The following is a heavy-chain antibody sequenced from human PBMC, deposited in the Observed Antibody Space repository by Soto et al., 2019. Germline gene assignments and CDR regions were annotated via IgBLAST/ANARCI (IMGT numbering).Heavy chain of an antibody. CDR1: GYSYANFW. CDR3: ARNRLRQYYYGMYV. CDR2: IYPGGSYT. V-gene: IGHV5-51*01. Sequence: PRNSQKITCQGSGYSYANFWIAWVRQIPGKGLEGGGGIYPGGSYTRYSPSFRGQVPISADKSISHVYLQWSSLKASDTAMYYCARNRLRQYYYGMYVCCQGTTVTVS. D-gene: IGHD3-10*01. J-gene: IGHJ6*02.